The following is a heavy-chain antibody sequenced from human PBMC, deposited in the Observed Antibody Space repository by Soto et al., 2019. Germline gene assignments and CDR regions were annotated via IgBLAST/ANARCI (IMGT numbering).Heavy chain of an antibody. D-gene: IGHD2-2*01. V-gene: IGHV4-61*05. CDR1: GGSISSSSYY. J-gene: IGHJ6*02. CDR3: ARSRKLDV. CDR2: ASHTGGT. Sequence: PSVTLSLTCTVSGGSISSSSYYWGWIRKPPGKGLEWIGEASHTGGTNYNPSLESRVTISVDRSRNQLSLKLTSVSAADTAVYYCARSRKLDVWGPGTTVTV.